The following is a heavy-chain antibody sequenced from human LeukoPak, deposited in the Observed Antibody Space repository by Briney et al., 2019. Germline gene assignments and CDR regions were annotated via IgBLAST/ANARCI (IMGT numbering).Heavy chain of an antibody. Sequence: PSETLSLTCTVSGGSISSGGYNWSWIRQRPGKGLEWIGEINHSGSTNYNPSLKSRVTISVDTSKNQFSLKLSSVTAADTAVYYCARFYDYVWGSYTDTYYFDYWGQGTLSPSPQ. V-gene: IGHV4-39*07. CDR1: GGSISSGGYN. D-gene: IGHD3-16*01. CDR3: ARFYDYVWGSYTDTYYFDY. CDR2: INHSGST. J-gene: IGHJ4*02.